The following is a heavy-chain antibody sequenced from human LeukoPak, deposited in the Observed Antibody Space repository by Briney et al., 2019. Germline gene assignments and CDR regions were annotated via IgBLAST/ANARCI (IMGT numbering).Heavy chain of an antibody. Sequence: SETLSLTCTVSSDSIYSSNYYWGWIRQPPGKGLEWSGSIYYSGSTYYNSSLKSRVTISVDTSKNQFSLKLSSLTAADTAVYYCARAGYCGGDCYLFDYWGQGTLVTVFS. CDR3: ARAGYCGGDCYLFDY. J-gene: IGHJ4*02. V-gene: IGHV4-39*01. D-gene: IGHD2-21*02. CDR2: IYYSGST. CDR1: SDSIYSSNYY.